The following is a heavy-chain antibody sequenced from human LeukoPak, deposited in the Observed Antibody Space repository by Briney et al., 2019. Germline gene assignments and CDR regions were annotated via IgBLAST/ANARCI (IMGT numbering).Heavy chain of an antibody. Sequence: GGSLRLPCAASGFTFSSYAMSWVRQAPGKGLEWVSAISGSGGSTYYAASVKGRFTISRDNSKNTLYLQMNSLRAEDTAVYYCAKGIDYYDSSGYYYVNYWYFDLWGRGTLVTVSS. CDR3: AKGIDYYDSSGYYYVNYWYFDL. V-gene: IGHV3-23*01. D-gene: IGHD3-22*01. CDR1: GFTFSSYA. J-gene: IGHJ2*01. CDR2: ISGSGGST.